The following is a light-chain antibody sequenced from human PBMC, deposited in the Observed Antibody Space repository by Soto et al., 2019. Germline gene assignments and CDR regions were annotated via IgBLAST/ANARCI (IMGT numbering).Light chain of an antibody. J-gene: IGKJ4*01. CDR2: GAS. CDR1: QSVSSSF. Sequence: EIVLTQSPGTLSLSPGERATLSCRASQSVSSSFLAWYQQKPGQAPRLLIYGASSRATGIPDRFSGSGSGTDFTLTISRLEPEDFAVYYCQKYGSSLFTFGGEPEVDIK. CDR3: QKYGSSLFT. V-gene: IGKV3-20*01.